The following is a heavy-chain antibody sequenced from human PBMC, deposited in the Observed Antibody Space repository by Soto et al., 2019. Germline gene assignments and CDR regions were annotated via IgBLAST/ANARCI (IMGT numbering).Heavy chain of an antibody. D-gene: IGHD6-13*01. J-gene: IGHJ4*02. V-gene: IGHV4-30-2*01. CDR2: IYHSGST. Sequence: QLQLQESGSGPVKPSQTLSLTCAVSGGSISSGAYSWSWIRQPPGKGLEWIGYIYHSGSTYYNPSLKSRVTISVDRSKNQFSLKLSSVTAADTAVYYCVGRYSSSLGYWGQGTLVTVSS. CDR3: VGRYSSSLGY. CDR1: GGSISSGAYS.